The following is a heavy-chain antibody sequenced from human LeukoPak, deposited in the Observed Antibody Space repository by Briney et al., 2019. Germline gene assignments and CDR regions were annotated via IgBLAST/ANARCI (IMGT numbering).Heavy chain of an antibody. V-gene: IGHV4-30-2*01. CDR3: ARGLIIVVVPAATPPRWFDP. J-gene: IGHJ5*02. D-gene: IGHD2-2*01. CDR2: IYHSGST. CDR1: GGSISSGGYY. Sequence: KPSETLSLTCTVSGGSISSGGYYWSWIRQPPGKGLEWIGYIYHSGSTYYNPSLKSRVTISVDRSKNQFSLKLSSVTAADTAVYYCARGLIIVVVPAATPPRWFDPWGQGTLVTVSS.